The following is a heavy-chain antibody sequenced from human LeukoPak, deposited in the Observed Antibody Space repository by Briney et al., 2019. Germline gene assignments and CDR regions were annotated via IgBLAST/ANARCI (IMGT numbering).Heavy chain of an antibody. J-gene: IGHJ6*04. CDR2: ISAYNGNT. Sequence: ASVKVSCKASGCTFTSYGISWVRQAPGQGLECMGWISAYNGNTNYAQKLQGKVTMTTDTSTSTAYMELRSLRSDDTAVYYCAREGDMVRGVRSYYYGMDVWGKGTTVTVSS. D-gene: IGHD3-10*01. V-gene: IGHV1-18*04. CDR3: AREGDMVRGVRSYYYGMDV. CDR1: GCTFTSYG.